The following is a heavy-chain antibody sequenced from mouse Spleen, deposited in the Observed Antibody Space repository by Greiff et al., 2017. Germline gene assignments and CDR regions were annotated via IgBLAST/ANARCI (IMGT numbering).Heavy chain of an antibody. CDR1: GYSFTGYY. D-gene: IGHD1-1*02. V-gene: IGHV1-42*01. Sequence: VQLQQSGPELVKPGASVKISCKASGYSFTGYYMNWVKQSPEKSLEWIGEINPSTGGTTYNQKFKAKATLTVDKSSSTAYMQLKSLTSEDSAVYYCARGYVGYFDVWGTGTTVTVSS. CDR3: ARGYVGYFDV. CDR2: INPSTGGT. J-gene: IGHJ1*03.